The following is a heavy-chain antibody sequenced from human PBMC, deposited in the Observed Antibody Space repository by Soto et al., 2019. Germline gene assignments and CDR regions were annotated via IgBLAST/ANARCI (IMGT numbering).Heavy chain of an antibody. Sequence: PSETLSLTFAVYGGSFSGYYWTWIRQPPGKGLEGIWEINHSGSTNYNPSLKSLVTISVDQSKNQFSLKLSSVTDAHTAVYCCARGGYYYDSSGETDAFDIWGQGTXVTVPS. V-gene: IGHV4-34*01. J-gene: IGHJ3*02. CDR2: INHSGST. CDR1: GGSFSGYY. D-gene: IGHD3-22*01. CDR3: ARGGYYYDSSGETDAFDI.